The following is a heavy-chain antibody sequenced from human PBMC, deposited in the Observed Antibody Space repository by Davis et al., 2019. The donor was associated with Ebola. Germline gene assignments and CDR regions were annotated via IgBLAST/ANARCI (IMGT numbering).Heavy chain of an antibody. CDR1: GFKFDDHA. D-gene: IGHD3-16*01. Sequence: SLKISCIASGFKFDDHAMNWVRQSPGRGLEWVSGISWDSGTVLYAESVEGRFTISRDNAGNSLYLEMNSLRPEDTALYYCAKDVYADIGHGLEAWGQGTTVTVS. CDR3: AKDVYADIGHGLEA. CDR2: ISWDSGTV. J-gene: IGHJ6*02. V-gene: IGHV3-9*01.